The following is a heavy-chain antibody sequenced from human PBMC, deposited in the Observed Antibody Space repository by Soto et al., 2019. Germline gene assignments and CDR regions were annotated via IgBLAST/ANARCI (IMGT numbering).Heavy chain of an antibody. V-gene: IGHV4-34*02. D-gene: IGHD3-9*01. Sequence: QVQLQQWGAGLLKPSETLSLTCAVYGGSFSGYYWSWIRQPPGKGLEWVGEINHSGSTNYNPSLKSRVTISIDTSRKQFSLKLSSVTAADTAVYYCARGNLELRYFDWFSWGQGTLVTVSS. CDR2: INHSGST. CDR1: GGSFSGYY. J-gene: IGHJ5*02. CDR3: ARGNLELRYFDWFS.